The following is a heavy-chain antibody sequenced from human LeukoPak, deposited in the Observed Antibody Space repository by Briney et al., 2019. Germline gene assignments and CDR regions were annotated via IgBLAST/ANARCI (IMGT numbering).Heavy chain of an antibody. V-gene: IGHV1-24*01. CDR1: GYTLTELS. J-gene: IGHJ3*02. Sequence: ASVKVSCKVSGYTLTELSMHWVRQAPGKGLEWMGGFDPEDGETIYAQKFQGRVTMTEDTSTDTAYMELNSLRAEDTAVYYCARSPRLLWFGESPLSYGFDIWGQGTMVTVSS. D-gene: IGHD3-10*01. CDR3: ARSPRLLWFGESPLSYGFDI. CDR2: FDPEDGET.